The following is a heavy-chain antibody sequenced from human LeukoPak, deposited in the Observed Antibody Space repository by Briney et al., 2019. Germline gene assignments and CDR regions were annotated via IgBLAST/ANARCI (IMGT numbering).Heavy chain of an antibody. Sequence: GGSLRLSCAASGFTFSSYGMHWVRQAPGKGLEWVTFIRYDGSNKYYADSVKGRFTISRDNSKNTLYLQMNSLRAKDTAVYYCAKDGDQWELNYYYYMDVWGKGTTVTISS. J-gene: IGHJ6*03. V-gene: IGHV3-30*02. CDR2: IRYDGSNK. D-gene: IGHD1-26*01. CDR3: AKDGDQWELNYYYYMDV. CDR1: GFTFSSYG.